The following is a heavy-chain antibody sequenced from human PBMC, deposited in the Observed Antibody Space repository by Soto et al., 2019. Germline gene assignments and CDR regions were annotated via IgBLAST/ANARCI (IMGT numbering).Heavy chain of an antibody. J-gene: IGHJ4*02. CDR2: ISWNSGSI. CDR3: AKDAEYQLLFAFDY. CDR1: GFTFDDYA. V-gene: IGHV3-9*01. Sequence: GGSLRLSCAASGFTFDDYAMHWVRQAPGKGLEWVSGISWNSGSIGYADSVKGRFTISRDNAKNSLYLQMNSLRAEDTALYYCAKDAEYQLLFAFDYWGQGTLVTVSS. D-gene: IGHD2-2*01.